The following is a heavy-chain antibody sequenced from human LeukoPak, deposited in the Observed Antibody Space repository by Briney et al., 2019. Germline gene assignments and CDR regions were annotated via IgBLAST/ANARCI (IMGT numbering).Heavy chain of an antibody. CDR3: AKGGSASHNWFDP. CDR1: GFTFSDYG. J-gene: IGHJ5*02. D-gene: IGHD2-2*01. Sequence: GGSLTLSRAASGFTFSDYGMHWVRQAPGKGLEWVAFILNDGSNEFYPDSVKGRFTISSVNSRNTLYLQMNSLRAEDTAVYYCAKGGSASHNWFDPWGQGTLVTVSS. CDR2: ILNDGSNE. V-gene: IGHV3-30*02.